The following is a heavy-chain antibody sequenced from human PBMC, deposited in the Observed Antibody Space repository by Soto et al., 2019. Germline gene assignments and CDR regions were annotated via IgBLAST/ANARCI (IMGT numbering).Heavy chain of an antibody. J-gene: IGHJ4*02. CDR1: GFTFSTYA. Sequence: EVQLLESGGGWVQPGGSLRLSCAASGFTFSTYAMSWVRQAPGKGLEWVSGISGSGAGTHYADSVKGRFTISRDNSKNTLYLQMNSLGAEDTAVYYCAKGSPVSSPPGFDYWGQGTLVTVSS. CDR3: AKGSPVSSPPGFDY. CDR2: ISGSGAGT. V-gene: IGHV3-23*01.